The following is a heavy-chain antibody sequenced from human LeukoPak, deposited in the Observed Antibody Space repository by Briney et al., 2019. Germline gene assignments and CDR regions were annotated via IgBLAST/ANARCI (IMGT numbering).Heavy chain of an antibody. Sequence: SETLSLTCTVSGGSISNYYWSWIRQPPGKGLEWIGYIYYSGSTNYNPSLKSRVTISVDTSKNQFSLKLSSVTAADTAVYYCARDSSSDDYYYYYGMDVWGQGTTVTVSS. CDR2: IYYSGST. D-gene: IGHD6-6*01. CDR1: GGSISNYY. J-gene: IGHJ6*02. V-gene: IGHV4-59*12. CDR3: ARDSSSDDYYYYYGMDV.